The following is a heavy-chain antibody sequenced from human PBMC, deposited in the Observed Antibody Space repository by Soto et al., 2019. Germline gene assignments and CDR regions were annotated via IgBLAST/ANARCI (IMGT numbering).Heavy chain of an antibody. CDR1: GGTFSRYS. Sequence: QVQLVQSGAEVKKPGSSVKVSCKASGGTFSRYSISWVRQAPGQGLEWMGGIIPVFGTANYAQKFQGRVTIAADESTSAVDMELSSLTSDDTAVYLCASCLVTTYFYYCGMDVWGQGTTVTVSS. CDR3: ASCLVTTYFYYCGMDV. J-gene: IGHJ6*02. V-gene: IGHV1-69*12. D-gene: IGHD4-17*01. CDR2: IIPVFGTA.